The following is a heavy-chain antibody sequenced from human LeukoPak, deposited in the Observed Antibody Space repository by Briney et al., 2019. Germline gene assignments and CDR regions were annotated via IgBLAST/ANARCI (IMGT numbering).Heavy chain of an antibody. Sequence: GGSLRLSCAASGFTFTSYAMSWVRQAPGKGLEWVSSISASGDTTYYADSVKDRFTISRDNSKNTHYVQMNSLRAEDTALYYCARRPNYCSTSSCLDYWGQGTLVTVSS. D-gene: IGHD2-2*01. V-gene: IGHV3-23*01. CDR1: GFTFTSYA. CDR3: ARRPNYCSTSSCLDY. J-gene: IGHJ4*02. CDR2: ISASGDTT.